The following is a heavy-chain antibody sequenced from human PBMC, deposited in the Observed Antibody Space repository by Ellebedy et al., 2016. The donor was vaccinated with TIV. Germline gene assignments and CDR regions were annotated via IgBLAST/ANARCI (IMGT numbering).Heavy chain of an antibody. Sequence: GESLKISCAASGFTFRNYGMHWVRQAPGKGLEWVAVISDAGSNKYYADSVKGRFTISRDNSKHTVYLQMNSLRREDTAVYFCAKDGGGGYGPWGGTFDIWGQGTMVTVSS. CDR2: ISDAGSNK. J-gene: IGHJ3*02. CDR3: AKDGGGGYGPWGGTFDI. V-gene: IGHV3-30*18. CDR1: GFTFRNYG. D-gene: IGHD5-18*01.